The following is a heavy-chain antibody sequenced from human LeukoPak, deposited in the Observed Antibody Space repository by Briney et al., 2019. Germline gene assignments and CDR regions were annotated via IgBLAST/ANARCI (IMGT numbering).Heavy chain of an antibody. J-gene: IGHJ4*02. CDR1: GYTFTSYG. Sequence: ASVKVSCKASGYTFTSYGISWVRQAPGQGVEWMGWISAYNGNTNYAQKLQGRVTMTTDTSTSTAYMEQRSLRSDATAVYYCASRGGYSSSPPLDYWGQGTLVTVSS. D-gene: IGHD6-6*01. V-gene: IGHV1-18*01. CDR3: ASRGGYSSSPPLDY. CDR2: ISAYNGNT.